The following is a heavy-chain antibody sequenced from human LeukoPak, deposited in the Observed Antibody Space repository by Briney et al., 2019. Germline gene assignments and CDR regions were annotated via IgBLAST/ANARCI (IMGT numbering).Heavy chain of an antibody. V-gene: IGHV3-49*04. CDR2: IRSKAYGGTT. Sequence: GGSLRLSCTASGFTFGDYAMSWVRQAPGKGLEWVGFIRSKAYGGTTEYAASVKGRFTISRDDSKSIAYLQMNSLRAEDTAVYYCAKDPVATITNFEYYFDYWGQGTLVTVSS. CDR3: AKDPVATITNFEYYFDY. J-gene: IGHJ4*02. D-gene: IGHD5-12*01. CDR1: GFTFGDYA.